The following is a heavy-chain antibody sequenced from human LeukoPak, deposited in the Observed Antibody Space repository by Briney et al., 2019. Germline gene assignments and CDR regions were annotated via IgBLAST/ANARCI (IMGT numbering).Heavy chain of an antibody. D-gene: IGHD4-17*01. CDR2: ISAGADST. V-gene: IGHV3-23*01. CDR1: GGSISSYY. J-gene: IGHJ5*01. CDR3: ARGAYGDYDS. Sequence: ETLSLTCTVSGGSISSYYWSWVRQAPGKGLEWVSAISAGADSTYYADSVQGRFTISRDNSKNTLYLQMSGLRAEDTAVYFCARGAYGDYDSWGQGTLVTVSS.